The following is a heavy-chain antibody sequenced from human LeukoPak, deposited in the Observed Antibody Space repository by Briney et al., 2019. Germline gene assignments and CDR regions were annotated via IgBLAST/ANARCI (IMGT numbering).Heavy chain of an antibody. J-gene: IGHJ3*02. CDR2: INPTGGST. CDR3: ATASWREGHGGAFDI. D-gene: IGHD6-13*01. V-gene: IGHV1-46*01. Sequence: ASVKVSCKASGYTFTSYYMHWVRQAPGQGLEWMGLINPTGGSTGYAQKFQGRVTMTEDTSTDTAYMELSSLRSEDTAVYYCATASWREGHGGAFDIWGQGTMVTVSS. CDR1: GYTFTSYY.